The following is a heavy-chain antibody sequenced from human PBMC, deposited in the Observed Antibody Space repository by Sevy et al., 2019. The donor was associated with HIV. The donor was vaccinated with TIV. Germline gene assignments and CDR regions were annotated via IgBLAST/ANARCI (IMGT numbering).Heavy chain of an antibody. V-gene: IGHV4-39*01. Sequence: SETLSLTCTVSGGSISSSSYYSGWIRQPPGKGLEWIGSIYYSGSTYYNPSLKSRVTISVDTSKNQFSLKLSSVTAADTAVYYCASQIVVVPAAYFDYWGQGTLVTVSS. CDR2: IYYSGST. J-gene: IGHJ4*02. D-gene: IGHD2-2*01. CDR3: ASQIVVVPAAYFDY. CDR1: GGSISSSSYY.